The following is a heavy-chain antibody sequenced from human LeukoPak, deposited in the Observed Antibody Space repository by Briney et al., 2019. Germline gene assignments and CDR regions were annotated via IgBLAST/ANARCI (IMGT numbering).Heavy chain of an antibody. CDR1: GFTFSSYW. CDR3: ARDGVAVAGPFDY. D-gene: IGHD6-19*01. CDR2: IKQDGSEK. V-gene: IGHV3-7*01. J-gene: IGHJ4*02. Sequence: PGGSLRLSCAASGFTFSSYWMSWVRQAPGKGLEWVANIKQDGSEKYYVDSVKGRFTISRDNAKNSLYLRMNSLRAEDTAVYYCARDGVAVAGPFDYWGQGTLVTVSS.